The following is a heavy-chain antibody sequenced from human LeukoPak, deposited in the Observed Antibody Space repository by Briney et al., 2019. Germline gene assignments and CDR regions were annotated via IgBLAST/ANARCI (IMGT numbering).Heavy chain of an antibody. Sequence: SETLSLTCTVSGGSISSYYWSWIRQPPGKGLEWIGYIYYSGSTNYNPSLKSRVTISVDTSKNQFSLKLSSVTAADTAVYYCARDSVVPAATPYYYYYYAMDVWGQGTTVTVSS. J-gene: IGHJ6*02. CDR1: GGSISSYY. D-gene: IGHD2-2*01. CDR3: ARDSVVPAATPYYYYYYAMDV. CDR2: IYYSGST. V-gene: IGHV4-59*01.